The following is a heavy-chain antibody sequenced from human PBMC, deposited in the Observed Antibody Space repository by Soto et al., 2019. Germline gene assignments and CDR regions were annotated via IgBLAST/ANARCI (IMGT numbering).Heavy chain of an antibody. V-gene: IGHV4-34*01. CDR3: ARLYPPLRGSSWLDY. CDR1: GGSFSGYY. CDR2: INHTGST. D-gene: IGHD6-13*01. J-gene: IGHJ4*02. Sequence: QVQLQQWGAGLLKPSETLSLTCAVYGGSFSGYYWSWIRQPPGKGLEWIGEINHTGSTNYNPSLKSRVTISVDTSKNQFSLKLSSVTAADTAVYHCARLYPPLRGSSWLDYWGQGTLVTVSS.